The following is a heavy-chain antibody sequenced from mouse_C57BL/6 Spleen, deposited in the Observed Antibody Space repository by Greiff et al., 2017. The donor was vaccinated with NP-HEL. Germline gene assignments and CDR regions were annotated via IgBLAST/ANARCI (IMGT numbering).Heavy chain of an antibody. CDR3: AREGLRRYYFDY. Sequence: EVQLQQSGPELVKPGASVKISCKASGYTFTDYYMNWVKQSHGKSLEWIGDINPNNGGTSYNQKFKGKATLTVDKSSSTAYMERRSLTSEDSAVYYCAREGLRRYYFDYWGQGTTLTVSS. D-gene: IGHD2-4*01. CDR2: INPNNGGT. V-gene: IGHV1-26*01. J-gene: IGHJ2*01. CDR1: GYTFTDYY.